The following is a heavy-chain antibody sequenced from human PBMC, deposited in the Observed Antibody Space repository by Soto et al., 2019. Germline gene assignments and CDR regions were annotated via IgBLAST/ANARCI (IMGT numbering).Heavy chain of an antibody. V-gene: IGHV4-34*01. CDR2: INHSGST. CDR1: GGSFSGYY. J-gene: IGHJ6*02. D-gene: IGHD3-9*01. Sequence: SETLSLTCAVYGGSFSGYYWSWIRQPPGKGLEWIGEINHSGSTNYDPSLKSRVTISVDTSKNQFSLKLSSVTAADTAVYYCARGRGYYDILTGYYPYYYHGMDVSGQGTTVTVSS. CDR3: ARGRGYYDILTGYYPYYYHGMDV.